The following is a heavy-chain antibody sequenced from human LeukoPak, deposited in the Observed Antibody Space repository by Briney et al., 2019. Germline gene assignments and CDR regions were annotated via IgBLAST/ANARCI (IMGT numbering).Heavy chain of an antibody. Sequence: KSGGSLRLSCAASGFTFSDFYMSWIRQAPGKGLEWVSYISSSGSAIYSADSVEGRFTISRDNAKNSLSLQMNSLRAEDTAVYLCARDQAGLAYYFDYWGQGTLVTVSS. CDR1: GFTFSDFY. D-gene: IGHD6-13*01. CDR3: ARDQAGLAYYFDY. J-gene: IGHJ4*02. CDR2: ISSSGSAI. V-gene: IGHV3-11*01.